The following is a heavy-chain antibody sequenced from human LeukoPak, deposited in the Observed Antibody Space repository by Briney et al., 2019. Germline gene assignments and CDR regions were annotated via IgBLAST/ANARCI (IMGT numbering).Heavy chain of an antibody. CDR2: IYTSGST. J-gene: IGHJ4*02. CDR1: GDSISSDTYY. Sequence: SETLSLTCTVSGDSISSDTYYWSWIRQPAGKGLEWLGRIYTSGSTNYNPSLKSRVTISVDTSKNQFSLKLSSVTAADTAVYYCARSYDFWWGTYFDYWGQGTLVTVSS. V-gene: IGHV4-61*02. D-gene: IGHD3-3*01. CDR3: ARSYDFWWGTYFDY.